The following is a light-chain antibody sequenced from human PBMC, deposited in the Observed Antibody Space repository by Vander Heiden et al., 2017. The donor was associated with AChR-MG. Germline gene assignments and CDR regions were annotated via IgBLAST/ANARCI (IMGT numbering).Light chain of an antibody. CDR2: GAS. V-gene: IGKV3-15*01. CDR3: QQDNNWQT. J-gene: IGKJ4*01. CDR1: ESVSSN. Sequence: IVMTQSPATLSVSPGERATLSCRASESVSSNLAWYQQKPGQAPRLLIYGASTRATGIPARFSGSGSGTEFTLTISSLQSEDFALYYCQQDNNWQTFGGGTKVEI.